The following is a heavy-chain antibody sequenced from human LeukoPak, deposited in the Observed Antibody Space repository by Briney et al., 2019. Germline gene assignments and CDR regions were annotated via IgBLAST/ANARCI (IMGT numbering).Heavy chain of an antibody. CDR3: ARGNSNFDY. Sequence: GGSLRLSCAASGFTSGDYGMSWVRQAPGKGLEWVSGIHRNGGSTGYADSVKGRFTISRDNAKNSLYLQMNSLRAEDTALYHCARGNSNFDYWGQGTLVTVSS. CDR1: GFTSGDYG. D-gene: IGHD1-7*01. V-gene: IGHV3-20*01. J-gene: IGHJ4*02. CDR2: IHRNGGST.